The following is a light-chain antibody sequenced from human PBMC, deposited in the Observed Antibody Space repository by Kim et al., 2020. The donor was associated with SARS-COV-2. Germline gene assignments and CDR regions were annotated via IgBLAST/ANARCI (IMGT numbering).Light chain of an antibody. CDR1: KLGDKY. CDR2: RDN. J-gene: IGLJ1*01. V-gene: IGLV3-1*01. Sequence: VTPGKTAGIPCSGDKLGDKYACWYQQRPGQSPALVIYRDNKRPSGIPERFSGSNSGNTATLTISGTHAMDEADYYCQAWDSSTFYVFGTGTKVTVL. CDR3: QAWDSSTFYV.